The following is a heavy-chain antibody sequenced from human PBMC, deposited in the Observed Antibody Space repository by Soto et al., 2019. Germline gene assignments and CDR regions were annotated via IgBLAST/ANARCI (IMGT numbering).Heavy chain of an antibody. Sequence: QVQLVQSGAEVRKPGASVRLSCKASGYTFTNYFFHWVRQAPGQGLEWMGMINPTFGSTSYTQDLQGRVTMTRDTSTGTVYMDLTSLKSEGTAVYYCARERSEQFDYWGQGTLVTVSS. J-gene: IGHJ4*02. CDR1: GYTFTNYF. CDR3: ARERSEQFDY. V-gene: IGHV1-46*01. CDR2: INPTFGST. D-gene: IGHD1-26*01.